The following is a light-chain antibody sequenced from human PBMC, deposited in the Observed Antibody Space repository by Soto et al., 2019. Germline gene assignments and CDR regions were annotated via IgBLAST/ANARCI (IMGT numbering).Light chain of an antibody. CDR2: DAS. J-gene: IGKJ5*01. Sequence: EIVLTQSPATLSLSPGARAPLSCRASQSVSRYLAWYQQKPGQAPRLLIYDASNRATGIPARFSGSGSGTDFTLTISSLEPEDFAVYYCQQRSNWPPITFGQGTRLEN. CDR3: QQRSNWPPIT. CDR1: QSVSRY. V-gene: IGKV3-11*01.